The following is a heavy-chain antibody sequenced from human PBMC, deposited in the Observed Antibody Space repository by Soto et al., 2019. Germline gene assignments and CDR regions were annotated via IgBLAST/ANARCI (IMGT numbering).Heavy chain of an antibody. V-gene: IGHV3-48*03. Sequence: GGSLRLSCAASGFTFSSYEMNWVRQAPGKGLEWVSYISSSGSTIYYADSVKGRFTISRDNAKNSLYLQMNSLRAEDTAVYYCASQGWYYDFWSGYYYGMDVWGQGTTVTVSS. CDR2: ISSSGSTI. J-gene: IGHJ6*02. CDR1: GFTFSSYE. D-gene: IGHD3-3*01. CDR3: ASQGWYYDFWSGYYYGMDV.